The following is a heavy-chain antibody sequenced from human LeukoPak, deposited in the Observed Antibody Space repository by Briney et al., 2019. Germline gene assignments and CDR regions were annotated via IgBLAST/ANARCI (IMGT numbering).Heavy chain of an antibody. J-gene: IGHJ4*02. CDR2: ISYDGSDK. V-gene: IGHV3-30*03. CDR3: ARVSSGWYQGYDY. CDR1: GFTFSSYG. D-gene: IGHD6-19*01. Sequence: GGSLRLSCAASGFTFSSYGMHWVRQAPGKGLEWVAVISYDGSDKYYADSVKGRFTISRDNSKNTLYLQMNSLRAEDTAVYYCARVSSGWYQGYDYWGQGTLVTVPS.